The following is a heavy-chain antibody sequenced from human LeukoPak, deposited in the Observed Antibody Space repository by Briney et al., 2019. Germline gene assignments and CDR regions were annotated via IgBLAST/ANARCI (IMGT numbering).Heavy chain of an antibody. D-gene: IGHD3-22*01. J-gene: IGHJ4*02. CDR2: IYYSGST. V-gene: IGHV4-39*01. CDR3: ARQTDYYDSSGYYPGADYFGY. Sequence: SETLSLTCTVSGGSISSSSYYWGWIRQPPGKGLEWIGSIYYSGSTYYNPSLKSRVTISVDTSKNQFSLKLSSVTAADTAVYFCARQTDYYDSSGYYPGADYFGYWGQGTLVTVSS. CDR1: GGSISSSSYY.